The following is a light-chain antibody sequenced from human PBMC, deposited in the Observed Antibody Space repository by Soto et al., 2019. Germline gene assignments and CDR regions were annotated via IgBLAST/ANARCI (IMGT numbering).Light chain of an antibody. CDR2: AAS. J-gene: IGKJ2*01. V-gene: IGKV3-20*01. CDR1: QSISSSY. CDR3: HLYGGSHMFS. Sequence: EIVLTQSPGTLSLSPGEGAALSCRTSQSISSSYLAWYQQKPGQAPRLLIYAASSRATGIPDRFSGSGSGTDFTLPISRLEPEDFAAYYCHLYGGSHMFSFGQGTKLEIK.